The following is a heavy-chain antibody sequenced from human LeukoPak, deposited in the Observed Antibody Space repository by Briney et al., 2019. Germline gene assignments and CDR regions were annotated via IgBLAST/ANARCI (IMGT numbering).Heavy chain of an antibody. CDR2: INPNSGAS. CDR1: GYTFTGYY. CDR3: ARVLKPPNLDY. Sequence: GASVKVSCKASGYTFTGYYMHWVRQAPGQGLEWMGWINPNSGASRSAQKFQGRVTMTRDTSISTAYMELSRLRSDDTAVYYCARVLKPPNLDYWGQGTLVTVSS. J-gene: IGHJ4*02. V-gene: IGHV1-2*02.